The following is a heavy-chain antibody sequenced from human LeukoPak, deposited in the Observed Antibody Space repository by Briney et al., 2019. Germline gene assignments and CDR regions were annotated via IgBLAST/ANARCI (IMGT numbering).Heavy chain of an antibody. CDR3: ANRRFRGAEEY. Sequence: PGGSLRLSCVASRFTFSSYAMSWVRQAPGKGLEWVSSISAGGGGSYYADSVQGRFTISRDTSKNTLYLQMNSLRAEDTAVYYCANRRFRGAEEYWGQGTLVTVSS. V-gene: IGHV3-23*01. CDR1: RFTFSSYA. J-gene: IGHJ4*02. D-gene: IGHD3-10*01. CDR2: ISAGGGGS.